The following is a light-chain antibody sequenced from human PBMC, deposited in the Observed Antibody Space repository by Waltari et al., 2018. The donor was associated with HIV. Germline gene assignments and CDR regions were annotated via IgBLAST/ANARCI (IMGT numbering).Light chain of an antibody. J-gene: IGKJ1*01. CDR2: WAS. Sequence: DIVMTQSPDSLAVPLVERATINCKSSQSVLYSANTKNYLAWYQQKPGQPPKLLIYWASTRESGVPDRFSGSGSGTDFTLTISSLQAEDVAVYYCQQYYRTPPWTFGQGTKVEIK. CDR1: QSVLYSANTKNY. CDR3: QQYYRTPPWT. V-gene: IGKV4-1*01.